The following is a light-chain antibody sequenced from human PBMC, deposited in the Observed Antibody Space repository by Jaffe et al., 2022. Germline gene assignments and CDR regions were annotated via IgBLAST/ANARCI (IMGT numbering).Light chain of an antibody. CDR1: SSNIGINY. CDR2: RNN. V-gene: IGLV1-47*01. J-gene: IGLJ2*01. CDR3: AAWDGSLSGPV. Sequence: QSVLTQPPSASGTPGQRVTISCSGSSSNIGINYVYWYQQLPGTAPKLLIYRNNQRPSGVPDRFSGSKSGTSASLAISGLRSEDEADYYCAAWDGSLSGPVFGGGTKLTVL.